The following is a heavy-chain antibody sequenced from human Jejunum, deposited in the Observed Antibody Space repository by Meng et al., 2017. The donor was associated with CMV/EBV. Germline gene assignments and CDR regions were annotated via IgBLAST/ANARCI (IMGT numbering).Heavy chain of an antibody. D-gene: IGHD6-6*01. V-gene: IGHV3-43*01. J-gene: IGHJ6*02. CDR2: ISWDGDTI. Sequence: DDSTMHWVRQAPGKGLEWVCLISWDGDTIYYTDSVKGRFTISRDNSKNSLYLQMNSLRTEDTALYYCAKDRVAARPGYYYYGLDVWGQGTTVTVSS. CDR1: DDST. CDR3: AKDRVAARPGYYYYGLDV.